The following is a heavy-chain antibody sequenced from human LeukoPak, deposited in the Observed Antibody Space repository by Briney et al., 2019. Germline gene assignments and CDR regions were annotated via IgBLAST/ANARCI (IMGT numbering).Heavy chain of an antibody. CDR1: GYTFTGYY. D-gene: IGHD5-18*01. J-gene: IGHJ4*02. CDR3: ARDEAGYSYGYGMFDY. V-gene: IGHV1-2*02. Sequence: ASVKVSCKASGYTFTGYYMHWVRQAPGQGLEWMGWINPNSGGTSYAQKFQGRVTMTRDTSISTAYMELSRLRSDDTAVYYCARDEAGYSYGYGMFDYWGQGTLVTVSS. CDR2: INPNSGGT.